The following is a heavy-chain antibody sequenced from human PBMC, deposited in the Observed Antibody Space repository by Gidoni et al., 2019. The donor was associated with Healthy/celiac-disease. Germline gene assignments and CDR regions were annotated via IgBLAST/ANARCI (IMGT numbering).Heavy chain of an antibody. J-gene: IGHJ6*02. CDR1: GGPFSSYA. V-gene: IGHV1-69*06. CDR2: IIPIFGTA. CDR3: ARDADVGATQAHYYYYYGMDV. Sequence: QVQLVQSGAEVKKPGSSVKVSCKASGGPFSSYAISWVRQAPGQGLEWMGGIIPIFGTANYAQKFQGRVTITADKSTSTAYMELSSLRSEDTAVYYCARDADVGATQAHYYYYYGMDVWGQGTTVTVSS. D-gene: IGHD1-26*01.